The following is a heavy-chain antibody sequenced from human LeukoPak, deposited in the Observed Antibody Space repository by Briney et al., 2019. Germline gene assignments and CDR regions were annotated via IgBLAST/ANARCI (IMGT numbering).Heavy chain of an antibody. V-gene: IGHV4-59*01. CDR1: GGSISSYY. CDR3: ARGTTVYYYYYYYMDV. D-gene: IGHD4-17*01. CDR2: IYYSGST. J-gene: IGHJ6*03. Sequence: SETLSLTCTVSGGSISSYYWSWIRQPPGKGLEWIGYIYYSGSTNYNPSLKRRVTISVDTSKNQFSLKLSSVTAADTAVYYCARGTTVYYYYYYYMDVWGKGTTVTISS.